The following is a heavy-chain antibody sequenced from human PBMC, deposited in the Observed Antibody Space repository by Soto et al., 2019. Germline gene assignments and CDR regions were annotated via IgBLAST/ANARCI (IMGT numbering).Heavy chain of an antibody. J-gene: IGHJ4*02. Sequence: QKYLVESGGGVVQPGGSLRLSCVASGSIFSGYGMHWVRQAPGKGLEWVAVIWYDGSNKYYADSVKGRFTISRDNSKNLLYLQMASLRAGDRAVYYCARDGIGGIFFRGLCDYWGQGTLVTVSS. CDR3: ARDGIGGIFFRGLCDY. CDR2: IWYDGSNK. V-gene: IGHV3-33*01. CDR1: GSIFSGYG. D-gene: IGHD2-15*01.